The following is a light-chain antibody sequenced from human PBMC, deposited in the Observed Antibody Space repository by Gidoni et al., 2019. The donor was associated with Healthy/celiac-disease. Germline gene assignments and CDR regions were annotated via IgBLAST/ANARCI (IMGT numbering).Light chain of an antibody. CDR3: QAWDSSSYV. CDR1: KLGDKY. V-gene: IGLV3-1*01. J-gene: IGLJ1*01. CDR2: QDS. Sequence: SYELPQPPSVSVSPGQTASITCSGDKLGDKYACWYQQKPGQSPVLVIYQDSKRPSGIPERFSGSSSGNTATLTISGTQAMDEADYYCQAWDSSSYVFGTGTKVTVL.